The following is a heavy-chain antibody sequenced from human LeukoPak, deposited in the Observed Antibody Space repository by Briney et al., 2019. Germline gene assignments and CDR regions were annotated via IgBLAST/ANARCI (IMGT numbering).Heavy chain of an antibody. D-gene: IGHD2/OR15-2a*01. Sequence: KPSGTLSLTCAISGGSISSHSWWSWVRQPPGKGLEWIGEIYHGGGTNYDPSLKSRVSMSVDKSKNHFSLNLNSVTAADTAMYYCASHVTVLGTRGFDYWGQGALVTVSS. V-gene: IGHV4-4*02. CDR3: ASHVTVLGTRGFDY. CDR1: GGSISSHSW. CDR2: IYHGGGT. J-gene: IGHJ4*02.